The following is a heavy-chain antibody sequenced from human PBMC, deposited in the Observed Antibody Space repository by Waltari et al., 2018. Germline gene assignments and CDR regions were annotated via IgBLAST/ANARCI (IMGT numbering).Heavy chain of an antibody. CDR1: EYSLTYNG. CDR3: ARLGSSRGWSTDY. V-gene: IGHV5-51*01. Sequence: EVHLVQSGPEVKKPGESLKISCRVSEYSLTYNGFGWVRQVSGKGLEWIGIIYPGDSDTRYSPSFEGQVTISADKSISTTYLQWSSLKASDTAMYYCARLGSSRGWSTDYWGQGTLVTVSS. J-gene: IGHJ4*02. D-gene: IGHD6-19*01. CDR2: IYPGDSDT.